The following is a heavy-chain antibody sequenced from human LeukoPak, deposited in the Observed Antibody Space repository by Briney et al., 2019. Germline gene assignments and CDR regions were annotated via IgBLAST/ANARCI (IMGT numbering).Heavy chain of an antibody. J-gene: IGHJ4*02. D-gene: IGHD3-10*01. CDR2: INPSGGST. V-gene: IGHV1-46*01. CDR1: GYTFTSYY. CDR3: ARDSRGGFQRYYFDY. Sequence: ASVKVSCKASGYTFTSYYMRWVRQAPGQGLEWMGIINPSGGSTSCAQKFQGRVTMTRDMSTSTVYMELSSLRSEDTAVYYCARDSRGGFQRYYFDYWGQGTLVTVSS.